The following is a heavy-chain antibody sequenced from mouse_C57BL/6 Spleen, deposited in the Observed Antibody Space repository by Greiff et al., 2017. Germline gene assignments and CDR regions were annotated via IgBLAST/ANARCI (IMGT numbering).Heavy chain of an antibody. CDR2: INPSNGGT. D-gene: IGHD1-1*01. Sequence: VQLQQPGTELVKPGASVKLSCKASGYTFTSYWMHWVKQRPGQGLEWIGNINPSNGGTNYNEKFKSKATLTVDKSSSTAYMQLSSLTSEDSAVYYCARSATVVARRYAMDYWGQGTSVTVSS. CDR1: GYTFTSYW. CDR3: ARSATVVARRYAMDY. J-gene: IGHJ4*01. V-gene: IGHV1-53*01.